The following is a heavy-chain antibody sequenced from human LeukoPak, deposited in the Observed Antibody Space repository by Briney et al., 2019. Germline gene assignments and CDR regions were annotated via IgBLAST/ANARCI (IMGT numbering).Heavy chain of an antibody. D-gene: IGHD6-13*01. CDR3: ARESIAAASNWFDP. Sequence: GGSLRLSCAASGFTFSSYAIHWVRQAPGKGLEWVAVISYDGSNIYYADSVQGRFIISRDNSKNTLYLQMNSLRAEDTAVYYCARESIAAASNWFDPWGQGTLVTVSS. J-gene: IGHJ5*02. CDR2: ISYDGSNI. CDR1: GFTFSSYA. V-gene: IGHV3-30-3*01.